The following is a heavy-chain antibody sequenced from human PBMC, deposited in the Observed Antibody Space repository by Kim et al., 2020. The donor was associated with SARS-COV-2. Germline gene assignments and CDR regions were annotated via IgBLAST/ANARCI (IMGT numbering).Heavy chain of an antibody. Sequence: SVKVSCKASGGTFSSYAISWVRQAPGQGLEWMGRIIPILGIANYAQKFQGRVTITADKSTSTAYMELSSLRSEDTAVYYCSQQLDARWYFDLWGRGTLVTVSS. CDR2: IIPILGIA. V-gene: IGHV1-69*04. D-gene: IGHD6-6*01. CDR3: SQQLDARWYFDL. J-gene: IGHJ2*01. CDR1: GGTFSSYA.